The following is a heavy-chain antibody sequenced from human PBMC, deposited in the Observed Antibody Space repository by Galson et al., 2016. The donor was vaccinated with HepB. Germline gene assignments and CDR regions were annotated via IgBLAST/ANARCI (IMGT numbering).Heavy chain of an antibody. CDR3: AHRQQHPGQTDDNNYGFCA. V-gene: IGHV2-5*01. D-gene: IGHD5-18*01. J-gene: IGHJ4*02. CDR1: GFSLSTTKMG. CDR2: IYWNDEK. Sequence: PALVKPTQTLTLTCTFSGFSLSTTKMGVGWIRQSPGKALEWLAVIYWNDEKHYSPSLKNRLTITKDTSKNPVVLTMTNMDPVDTATYYCAHRQQHPGQTDDNNYGFCAGGQGTLVTVSS.